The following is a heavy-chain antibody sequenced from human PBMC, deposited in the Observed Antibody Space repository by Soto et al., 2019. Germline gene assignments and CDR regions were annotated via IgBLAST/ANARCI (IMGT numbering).Heavy chain of an antibody. V-gene: IGHV3-23*01. Sequence: GGSLRLSCAASGFTFSSYAMSWVRQAPGKGLVWVSAISGSGGSTYYADSVKGRFTISRDNSKNTLYLQMNSLRAEDTAVYYCAKGRCSSTSCYSYYMDVWGKGTTVTVSS. D-gene: IGHD2-2*01. J-gene: IGHJ6*03. CDR1: GFTFSSYA. CDR2: ISGSGGST. CDR3: AKGRCSSTSCYSYYMDV.